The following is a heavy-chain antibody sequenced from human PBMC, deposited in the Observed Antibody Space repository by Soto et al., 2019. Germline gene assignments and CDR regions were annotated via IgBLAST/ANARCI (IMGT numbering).Heavy chain of an antibody. J-gene: IGHJ5*02. CDR3: ARGVAAAGKVSWFDP. V-gene: IGHV4-34*01. CDR1: GGSFSGYY. D-gene: IGHD6-13*01. CDR2: INHSGST. Sequence: PSETLSLTCAVYGGSFSGYYWSWIRQPPGKGLEWIGEINHSGSTNYNPSLKSRVTISVDTSKNQFSMKLSSVTAADTAVYYCARGVAAAGKVSWFDPWGQGTLVTVSS.